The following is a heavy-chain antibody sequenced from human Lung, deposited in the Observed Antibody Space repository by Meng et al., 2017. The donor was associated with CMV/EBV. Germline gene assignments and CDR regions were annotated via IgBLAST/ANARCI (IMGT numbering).Heavy chain of an antibody. Sequence: LXXAASGFTFSSYAMHWVRQAPGKGLEWVAVISYDGSNKYYADSVKGRFTISRDNSKNTLYLQMNSLRAEDTAVYYCARELRGLVNWFDPWGQGTLVTVSS. CDR1: GFTFSSYA. CDR3: ARELRGLVNWFDP. D-gene: IGHD3-10*01. CDR2: ISYDGSNK. V-gene: IGHV3-30*04. J-gene: IGHJ5*02.